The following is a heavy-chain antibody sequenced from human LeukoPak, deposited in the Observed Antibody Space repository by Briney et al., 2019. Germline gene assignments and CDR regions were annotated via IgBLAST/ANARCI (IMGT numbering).Heavy chain of an antibody. CDR3: ARDAVYSSSWQYY. Sequence: GGSLRLSCAASGFTFSSYGMHWVRQAPGKGLEWVAVIWYDGSNKYYADSVKGRFSISRDNSKNTLYLQMNSLRAEDTAVYYCARDAVYSSSWQYYWGQGTLVTVSS. J-gene: IGHJ4*02. D-gene: IGHD6-13*01. CDR2: IWYDGSNK. CDR1: GFTFSSYG. V-gene: IGHV3-33*01.